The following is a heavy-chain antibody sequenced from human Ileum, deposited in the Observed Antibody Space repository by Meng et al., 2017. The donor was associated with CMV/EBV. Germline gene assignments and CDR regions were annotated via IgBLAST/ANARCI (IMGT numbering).Heavy chain of an antibody. CDR1: GYSFNSYY. V-gene: IGHV1-46*02. D-gene: IGHD2-15*01. J-gene: IGHJ4*02. CDR2: INPSAGST. CDR3: ARRDCSGSSCFYVY. Sequence: VQLVESGAEVKKPGASVKVSCKASGYSFNSYYMHWVRQAPGQGLEWLGIINPSAGSTTYAQRFQGRVTMTGDTSTSTFYMELSSLTFEDTAVYYCARRDCSGSSCFYVYWGQGTLVTVSS.